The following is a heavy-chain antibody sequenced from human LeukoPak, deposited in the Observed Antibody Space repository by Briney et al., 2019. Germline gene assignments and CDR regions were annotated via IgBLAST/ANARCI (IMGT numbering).Heavy chain of an antibody. Sequence: GGSLRLSCAASGFTFSSYEMNWFRQAPGKGLEWISYINYDGNIIYYADSVKGRFTISRGDAQNSLYLQMNSLRAEDTAFYYCARSDCSDYWGQGTLVTVSS. V-gene: IGHV3-48*03. CDR3: ARSDCSDY. CDR2: INYDGNII. D-gene: IGHD3-3*01. J-gene: IGHJ4*02. CDR1: GFTFSSYE.